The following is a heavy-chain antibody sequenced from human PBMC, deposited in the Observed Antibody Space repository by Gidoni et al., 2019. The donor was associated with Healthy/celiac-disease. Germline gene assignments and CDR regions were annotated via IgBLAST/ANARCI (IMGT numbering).Heavy chain of an antibody. CDR1: GCTFSSYP. CDR2: RIAIFGTA. V-gene: IGHV1-69*06. J-gene: IGHJ6*03. D-gene: IGHD6-6*01. CDR3: ARGLAIAARPREQYYYYYMDV. Sequence: QVQPVQSGAEVTKPGSSVTFSCKASGCTFSSYPIRWVRQAPGPGLEWMGGRIAIFGTANYARKFQGRVTITADKSTSTAYMELSSLRSEDTAVYYCARGLAIAARPREQYYYYYMDVWGKGTTVTVSS.